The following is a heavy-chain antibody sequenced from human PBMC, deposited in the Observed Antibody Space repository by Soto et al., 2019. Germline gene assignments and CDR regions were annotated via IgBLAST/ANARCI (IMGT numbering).Heavy chain of an antibody. V-gene: IGHV3-48*01. D-gene: IGHD3-9*01. J-gene: IGHJ6*02. CDR1: GLTFSLHS. CDR3: ARGVRTDYYQYYGMDV. Sequence: GPLRLACSAPGLTFSLHSMSWVRQAPGQGLEWVSYISTGSTNIHYADSVKGRFTISRDSASSSLYLQMNSLRGDDTAVYYCARGVRTDYYQYYGMDVWGQGTTVTVSS. CDR2: ISTGSTNI.